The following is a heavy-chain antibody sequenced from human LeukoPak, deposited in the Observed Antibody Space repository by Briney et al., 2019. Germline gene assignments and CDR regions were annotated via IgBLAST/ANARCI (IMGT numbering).Heavy chain of an antibody. J-gene: IGHJ4*02. CDR2: ISASGGNT. CDR3: LGYCSRTSCSGWGNDY. V-gene: IGHV3-23*01. D-gene: IGHD2-2*01. CDR1: GFIFSSYG. Sequence: GGSLRLSCAASGFIFSSYGMSWVRQAPGKGLEWVSGISASGGNTYSADSVKGRFTISRDNSKHTLYLQMNSLRAEDTAVYYCLGYCSRTSCSGWGNDYWGQGTLVTVSS.